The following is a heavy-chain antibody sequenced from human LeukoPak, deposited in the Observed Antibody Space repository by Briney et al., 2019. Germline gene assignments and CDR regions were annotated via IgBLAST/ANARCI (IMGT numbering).Heavy chain of an antibody. CDR1: GFSFSSYA. Sequence: PGGSLRLSCAASGFSFSSYAMTWVRQAPGKGLEWVSAISGSGGSTYYADSVKGRFTISRDNSKKTLYLQMNSLRAEDMAVYYCAGIAVAGTPSNYFEHWGQGTLVTVSS. D-gene: IGHD6-19*01. J-gene: IGHJ4*02. CDR2: ISGSGGST. V-gene: IGHV3-23*01. CDR3: AGIAVAGTPSNYFEH.